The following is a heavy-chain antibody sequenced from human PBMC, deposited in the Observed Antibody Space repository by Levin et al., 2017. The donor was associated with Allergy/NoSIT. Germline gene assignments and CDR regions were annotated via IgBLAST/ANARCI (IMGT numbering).Heavy chain of an antibody. CDR3: AGLAVAGVGHAFDI. Sequence: SETLSLTCTVSGGSINNYYWSWIRQPPGKGLEWVAYIYYSGSTKYNPSLRGRVTISVDTSKNQFSLKLTSVTAADTAIYYCAGLAVAGVGHAFDIWGQGTMVTVSS. J-gene: IGHJ3*02. CDR2: IYYSGST. V-gene: IGHV4-59*08. D-gene: IGHD6-19*01. CDR1: GGSINNYY.